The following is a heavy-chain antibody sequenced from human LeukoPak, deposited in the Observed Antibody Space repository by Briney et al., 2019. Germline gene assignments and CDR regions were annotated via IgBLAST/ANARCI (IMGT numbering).Heavy chain of an antibody. CDR1: GFTLTTYW. Sequence: GGSLRLSCTASGFTLTTYWLTWVRQAPGKGLEWVANIKPDGNEKYYVDSVKGRFTISRDNAENSLYLQMNSLRAEDTAIYYCATTSRTVTGLDYWGQGTLVNLSS. D-gene: IGHD4-17*01. CDR3: ATTSRTVTGLDY. CDR2: IKPDGNEK. V-gene: IGHV3-7*01. J-gene: IGHJ4*02.